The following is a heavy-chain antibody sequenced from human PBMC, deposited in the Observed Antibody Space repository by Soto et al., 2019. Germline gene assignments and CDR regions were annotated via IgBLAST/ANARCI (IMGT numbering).Heavy chain of an antibody. J-gene: IGHJ5*02. D-gene: IGHD3-10*01. Sequence: QVQLVQSGAEVKKPGSSVKVSCKASGGTFSSYAISWVRQAPGQGLEWMGGIIPIFGTANYAQKFQGRVTITADEPTSTAYMELSSRRSEDTAVYYCARDGGSGSYYNGDWFDPWGQGTLVTVSS. CDR1: GGTFSSYA. CDR3: ARDGGSGSYYNGDWFDP. V-gene: IGHV1-69*01. CDR2: IIPIFGTA.